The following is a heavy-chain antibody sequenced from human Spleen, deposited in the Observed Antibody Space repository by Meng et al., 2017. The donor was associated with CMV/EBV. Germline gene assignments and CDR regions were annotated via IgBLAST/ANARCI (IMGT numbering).Heavy chain of an antibody. CDR3: AREGGGDYAFDI. CDR2: IWYDGRNQ. J-gene: IGHJ3*02. CDR1: GVIFSEYG. D-gene: IGHD2-21*01. V-gene: IGHV3-33*01. Sequence: CVAYGVIFSEYGMHWVRQVPGKGMEGVAVIWYDGRNQYYAGSVKGRFTISRDDSKNTLYLQMNSLRAEDTAVYYCAREGGGDYAFDIWGQGTMVTVSS.